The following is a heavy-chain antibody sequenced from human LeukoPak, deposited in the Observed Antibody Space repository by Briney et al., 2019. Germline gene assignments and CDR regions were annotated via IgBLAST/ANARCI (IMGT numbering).Heavy chain of an antibody. Sequence: SETLSLTCTVSGGSISSYYWSWIRQPAGKGLEWIGRIYTSGITNYNPSLKSRITMSVDTSKNQFSLKLTSVTAADTAVYYCARHNGFDRGYYYYMDVWGKGTTVTVSS. CDR2: IYTSGIT. D-gene: IGHD3-9*01. J-gene: IGHJ6*03. V-gene: IGHV4-4*07. CDR3: ARHNGFDRGYYYYMDV. CDR1: GGSISSYY.